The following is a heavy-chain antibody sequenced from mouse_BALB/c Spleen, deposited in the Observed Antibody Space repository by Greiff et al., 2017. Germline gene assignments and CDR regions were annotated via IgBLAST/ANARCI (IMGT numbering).Heavy chain of an antibody. Sequence: EVMLVESGGGLVKPGGSLKLSCAASGFSFSSYDMSWVRQTPEKRLEWVAYISSGGGSTYYPDTVKGRFTISRDNAKNTLYLQMSSLKSEDTAMYYCARQAGSYYAMDYWGQGTSVTVSS. CDR1: GFSFSSYD. CDR3: ARQAGSYYAMDY. J-gene: IGHJ4*01. V-gene: IGHV5-12-1*01. CDR2: ISSGGGST. D-gene: IGHD4-1*01.